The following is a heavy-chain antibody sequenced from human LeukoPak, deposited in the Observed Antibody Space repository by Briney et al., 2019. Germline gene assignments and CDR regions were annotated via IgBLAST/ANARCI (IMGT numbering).Heavy chain of an antibody. CDR3: ARWFGESYYFDY. V-gene: IGHV4-34*01. D-gene: IGHD3-10*01. CDR1: GGSFSGYY. J-gene: IGHJ4*02. Sequence: PSETLSLTCAVYGGSFSGYYWSWIRQPPGKGLEWIGEINHSGSTNYNPSLKSRVTISVDTSKNQFSLKLSSVTAADTAVYYCARWFGESYYFDYWGQGTLVTVSS. CDR2: INHSGST.